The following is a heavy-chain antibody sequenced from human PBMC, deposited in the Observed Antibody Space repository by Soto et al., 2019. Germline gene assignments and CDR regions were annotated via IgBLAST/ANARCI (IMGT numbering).Heavy chain of an antibody. J-gene: IGHJ4*02. CDR1: GFNVNSDH. CDR2: IYSGETT. Sequence: GGSLRLSCGASGFNVNSDHMNWVRQTPGKGLEWVASIYSGETTYYADSVRGRFTISSDKSKNTLYFQLSSLRIEDTAVYYCTRDGRGLGRLSLFEYWGQGVLVTVSS. CDR3: TRDGRGLGRLSLFEY. D-gene: IGHD2-21*02. V-gene: IGHV3-53*01.